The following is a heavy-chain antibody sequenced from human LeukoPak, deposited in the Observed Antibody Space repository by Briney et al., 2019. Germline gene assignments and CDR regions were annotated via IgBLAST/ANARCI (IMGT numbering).Heavy chain of an antibody. CDR2: INAGNGNT. CDR3: ARDLGTVTRLTFPYWFDP. J-gene: IGHJ5*02. CDR1: GYTFTSYA. Sequence: ASVKVSCKASGYTFTSYAMHWVRQAPGQRLEWMGWINAGNGNTKYSQKFQGRVTITRDTSASTAYMELSSLGSEDTAVYYCARDLGTVTRLTFPYWFDPWGQGTLVTVSS. V-gene: IGHV1-3*01. D-gene: IGHD4-17*01.